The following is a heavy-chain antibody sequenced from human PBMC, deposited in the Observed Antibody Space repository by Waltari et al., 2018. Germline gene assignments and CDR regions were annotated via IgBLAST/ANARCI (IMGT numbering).Heavy chain of an antibody. V-gene: IGHV4-39*01. CDR1: GGSISSSSYY. Sequence: QLQLQESGPGLVKPSETLSLTCTVSGGSISSSSYYWGWIRQPPGKGLELIGSIYYSGSTYYNPSLKSRVTISVDTSKNQFSLKLSSVTAADTAVYYCARHEGDGYPPMGYWGQGTLVTVSS. CDR3: ARHEGDGYPPMGY. J-gene: IGHJ4*02. CDR2: IYYSGST. D-gene: IGHD5-12*01.